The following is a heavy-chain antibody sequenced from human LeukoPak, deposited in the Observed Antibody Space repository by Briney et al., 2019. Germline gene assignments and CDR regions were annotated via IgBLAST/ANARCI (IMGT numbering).Heavy chain of an antibody. V-gene: IGHV3-23*01. D-gene: IGHD3-10*01. Sequence: GGSLRLSCAASGFTFSSYAMSWVRPAPGKGLEWVSAISGSGGSTYYADSVKGRFTISRDNSKNTLYLQMNSLRAEDTAVYYCAKGQSMVRGVITDDAFDIWGQGTMVTVSS. CDR1: GFTFSSYA. CDR3: AKGQSMVRGVITDDAFDI. CDR2: ISGSGGST. J-gene: IGHJ3*02.